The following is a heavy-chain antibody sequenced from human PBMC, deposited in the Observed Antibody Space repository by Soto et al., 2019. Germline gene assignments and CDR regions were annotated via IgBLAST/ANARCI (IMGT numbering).Heavy chain of an antibody. V-gene: IGHV1-8*01. CDR3: AGGGSSAYYYYGMDV. J-gene: IGHJ6*02. CDR2: MNPNSGNT. Sequence: QVQLVQSGAEVKKPGASVKVSCKASGYTFTSYDINWVRQATGQGLEWMGWMNPNSGNTGYAQKFQGRVTMTRNTSISTADMELSSLRSEDTAGYYCAGGGSSAYYYYGMDVWGQGTTVTVSS. D-gene: IGHD6-19*01. CDR1: GYTFTSYD.